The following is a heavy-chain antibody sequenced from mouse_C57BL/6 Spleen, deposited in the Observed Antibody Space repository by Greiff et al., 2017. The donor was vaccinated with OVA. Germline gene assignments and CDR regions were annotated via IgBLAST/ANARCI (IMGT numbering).Heavy chain of an antibody. D-gene: IGHD1-1*01. CDR1: GFTFSSYG. Sequence: EVHLVESGGDLVKPGGSLKLSCAASGFTFSSYGMSWVRQTPDKRLEWVATISSGGSYTYYPDSVKGRFTISRDNAKNTLYLQMSSLKSEDTAMYYCARHVDTTVVAPGYFDYWGQGTTLTVSS. V-gene: IGHV5-6*01. CDR2: ISSGGSYT. J-gene: IGHJ2*01. CDR3: ARHVDTTVVAPGYFDY.